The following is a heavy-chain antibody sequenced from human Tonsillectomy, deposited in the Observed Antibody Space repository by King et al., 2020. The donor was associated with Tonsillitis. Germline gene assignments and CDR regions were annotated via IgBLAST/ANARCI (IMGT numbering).Heavy chain of an antibody. CDR3: AKAAVVVVGASPFDY. CDR2: INWNSCTI. Sequence: VQLVESGGGVVQPGRSLRLSCAASGFPFDDYAMHWVRQAPGKGLEWGSGINWNSCTIGYADSVKGRFTISRDNAKNSLFLQMNSLRAEDTALYYCAKAAVVVVGASPFDYWGQGALVTVSS. V-gene: IGHV3-9*01. CDR1: GFPFDDYA. J-gene: IGHJ4*02. D-gene: IGHD2-15*01.